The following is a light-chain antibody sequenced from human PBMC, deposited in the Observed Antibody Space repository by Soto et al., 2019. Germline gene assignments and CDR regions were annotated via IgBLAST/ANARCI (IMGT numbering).Light chain of an antibody. V-gene: IGKV1-6*01. CDR3: LQYYNYPYT. CDR2: AAS. CDR1: QGITND. J-gene: IGKJ2*01. Sequence: AIQMTQSPSSLSASVGDTVTITCRASQGITNDLGWYQQKPGKAPKLLIYAASSLQSEVPSRFSGSGSGTDFTITISSLQPEDFATYYCLQYYNYPYTFGQGTKVEIK.